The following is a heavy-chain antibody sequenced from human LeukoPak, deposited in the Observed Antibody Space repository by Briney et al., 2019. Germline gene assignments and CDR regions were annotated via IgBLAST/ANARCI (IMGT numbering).Heavy chain of an antibody. CDR1: GFTVSSYA. Sequence: GGSLRLSCAASGFTVSSYAMSWVRQAPGKGLEWVSAISGSGGSTYYADSVKGRFTISRDNSKNTLYLQMNTLRAGDTAVYYCAKGYGSGSYYIPHWGQGTLVTVSS. J-gene: IGHJ4*02. CDR2: ISGSGGST. D-gene: IGHD3-10*01. V-gene: IGHV3-23*01. CDR3: AKGYGSGSYYIPH.